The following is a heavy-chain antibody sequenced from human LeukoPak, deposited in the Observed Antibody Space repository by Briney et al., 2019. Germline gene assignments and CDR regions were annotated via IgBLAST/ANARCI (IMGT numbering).Heavy chain of an antibody. CDR3: ARLPPRVNYYFDY. D-gene: IGHD1-7*01. Sequence: SETLSLTCTVSGGSISSTNYYWGWIRQPPGKGLEWIGIIYYSGSTYYNPSLKSRVTLSVDTSKNHFSLKLSSVTAADTAVYYCARLPPRVNYYFDYWGQGTLVTVSS. V-gene: IGHV4-39*02. CDR1: GGSISSTNYY. CDR2: IYYSGST. J-gene: IGHJ4*02.